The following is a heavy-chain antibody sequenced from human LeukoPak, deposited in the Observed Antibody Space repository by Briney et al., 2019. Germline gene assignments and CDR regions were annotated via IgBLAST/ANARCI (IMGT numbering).Heavy chain of an antibody. CDR1: GFTFSSYW. CDR3: ASGRCSGSYYGLYFDY. D-gene: IGHD1-26*01. J-gene: IGHJ4*02. CDR2: IKQDGSEK. V-gene: IGHV3-7*01. Sequence: GSLRLSCAASGFTFSSYWMSWVRQAPGKGLEWVANIKQDGSEKYYVDSVKGRFTISRDNAKNSLYLQMNSLRAEDTAVYYCASGRCSGSYYGLYFDYWGQGTLVTVSS.